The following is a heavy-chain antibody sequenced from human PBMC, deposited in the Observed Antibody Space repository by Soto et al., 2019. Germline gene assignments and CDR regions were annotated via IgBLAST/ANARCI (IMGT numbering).Heavy chain of an antibody. J-gene: IGHJ6*02. Sequence: GGSLRLSCAASGFTFSSYGMHWVRQAPGKGLEWVAVISYDGSNKYYADSVKGRFTISRDNSKNTLYLQMNSLRAEDTAVYYCAKDAGIQLWLQTSYYGMDVWGQGTTVTVSS. D-gene: IGHD5-18*01. V-gene: IGHV3-30*18. CDR1: GFTFSSYG. CDR3: AKDAGIQLWLQTSYYGMDV. CDR2: ISYDGSNK.